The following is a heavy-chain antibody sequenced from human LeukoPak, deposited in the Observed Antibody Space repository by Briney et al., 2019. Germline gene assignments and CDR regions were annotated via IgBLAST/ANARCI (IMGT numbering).Heavy chain of an antibody. J-gene: IGHJ4*02. V-gene: IGHV1-2*02. CDR2: INPDSGGT. Sequence: ASVKVSCKASGYTFTAYPMHWVRQAPGQGLEWMGWINPDSGGTNYAQKLQGRVTMTRNTSISTAWMELSRLRSDDTAVYYCARGDYYDSRGFRWWGQGTLVTVSS. D-gene: IGHD3-22*01. CDR3: ARGDYYDSRGFRW. CDR1: GYTFTAYP.